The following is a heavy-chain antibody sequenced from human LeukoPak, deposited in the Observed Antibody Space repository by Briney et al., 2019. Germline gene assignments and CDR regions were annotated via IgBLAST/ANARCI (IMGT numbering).Heavy chain of an antibody. CDR1: GYTFTSYG. V-gene: IGHV1-18*01. CDR2: ISAYNGNT. CDR3: AREGGLWFGSNNIYYYGMDV. J-gene: IGHJ6*02. Sequence: ASVKVSCKASGYTFTSYGISWVRQAPGQGLEWMGWISAYNGNTNYAQKLQGRVTMTTDTSTSTAYMELRSLRSDDTAVYYCAREGGLWFGSNNIYYYGMDVWGQGTTVTVSS. D-gene: IGHD3-10*01.